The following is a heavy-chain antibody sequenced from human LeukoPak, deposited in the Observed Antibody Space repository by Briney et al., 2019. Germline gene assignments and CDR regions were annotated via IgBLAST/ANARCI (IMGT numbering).Heavy chain of an antibody. D-gene: IGHD6-19*01. CDR1: GFTFSSYW. Sequence: PGGSLRLSCAASGFTFSSYWMHWVRQAPGKGLEWVSSISSSSSYIYYADSVKGRFTISRDNAKNSLYLQMNSLRAEDTAVYYCARDHVAVAADYYYYGMDVWGQGTTVTVSS. V-gene: IGHV3-21*01. CDR3: ARDHVAVAADYYYYGMDV. CDR2: ISSSSSYI. J-gene: IGHJ6*02.